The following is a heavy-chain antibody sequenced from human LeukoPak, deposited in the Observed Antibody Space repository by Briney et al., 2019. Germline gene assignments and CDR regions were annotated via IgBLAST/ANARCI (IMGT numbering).Heavy chain of an antibody. J-gene: IGHJ4*02. CDR2: ISSSSTTI. V-gene: IGHV3-48*01. CDR1: GFTFSSYW. Sequence: PGGSLRLSCAASGFTFSSYWMSWVRQAPGKGLEWVSYISSSSTTIYYAYSVKGRFTISRDYATNSLYLQMNSLRAEDTAVYYCARDKSGYYYFDYWGQGTLVTVSS. CDR3: ARDKSGYYYFDY. D-gene: IGHD3-22*01.